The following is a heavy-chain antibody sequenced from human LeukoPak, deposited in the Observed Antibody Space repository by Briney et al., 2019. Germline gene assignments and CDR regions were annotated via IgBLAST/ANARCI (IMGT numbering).Heavy chain of an antibody. V-gene: IGHV3-21*01. D-gene: IGHD5-12*01. CDR2: ISGSSSYT. CDR1: GFTFRSYS. Sequence: GGSLRLSCAASGFTFRSYSMNWVRQAPGKGLEWVSSISGSSSYTFYADSVRGRFTISRDNAKNSLYLQMNSLRAEDTAVYYCARGTTGGYSPSHWGQGTLVTVSS. J-gene: IGHJ4*02. CDR3: ARGTTGGYSPSH.